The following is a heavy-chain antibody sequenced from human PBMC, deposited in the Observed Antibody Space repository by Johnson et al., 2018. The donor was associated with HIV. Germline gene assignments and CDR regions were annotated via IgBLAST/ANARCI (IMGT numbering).Heavy chain of an antibody. CDR3: AAITLDAFDI. CDR1: GFTFSSYA. J-gene: IGHJ3*02. D-gene: IGHD5-12*01. Sequence: QVQLVESGGGLIQPGGSLRLSCAASGFTFSSYAMSWIRQAPGKGLEWVSYISSSGSTIYYADSVKGRFTISRDNAKHSLYLQMNSLRAEDTAVYYCAAITLDAFDIWGQGTMVTVSS. CDR2: ISSSGSTI. V-gene: IGHV3-11*04.